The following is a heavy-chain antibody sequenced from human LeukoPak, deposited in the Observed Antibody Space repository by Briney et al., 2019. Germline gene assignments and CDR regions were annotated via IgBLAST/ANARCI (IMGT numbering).Heavy chain of an antibody. D-gene: IGHD1-26*01. J-gene: IGHJ6*03. Sequence: ASVKVSCKASGYTFTSYAMNWARQAPGQGLEWMGWINTYTGNPTYAQGFTGRFVFSLDTSVSTAYLQISSLKAEDTAVYYCARDPYSGLYGNDYYYYMDVWGKGTTVTISS. CDR2: INTYTGNP. CDR1: GYTFTSYA. V-gene: IGHV7-4-1*02. CDR3: ARDPYSGLYGNDYYYYMDV.